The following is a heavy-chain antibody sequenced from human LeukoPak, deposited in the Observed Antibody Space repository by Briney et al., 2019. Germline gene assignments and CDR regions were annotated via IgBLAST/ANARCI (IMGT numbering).Heavy chain of an antibody. CDR3: SRHGSGVRVFDI. J-gene: IGHJ3*02. D-gene: IGHD3-10*01. Sequence: KPSETLSLTCTVSGDSISSYFWSWLRQPPGKGLEWIGYFYHSGNPNYNPSLKSRDTMSVDTSKNLFSLNLRSVTAADTAVYYCSRHGSGVRVFDIWGQGTVVSVSS. CDR1: GDSISSYF. V-gene: IGHV4-59*08. CDR2: FYHSGNP.